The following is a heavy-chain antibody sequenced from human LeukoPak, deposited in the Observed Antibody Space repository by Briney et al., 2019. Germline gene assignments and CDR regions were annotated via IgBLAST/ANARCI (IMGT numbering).Heavy chain of an antibody. Sequence: PSETLSLTCTVSGGSISSSSYYWGWIRQPPGKGLEWIGSFFYSGSTNYNPSLKSRVTISVDKSKNQFSLKLRSVTAADTAVYYCASFRTQYAFDIWGQGTMVTVSS. V-gene: IGHV4-39*07. D-gene: IGHD3/OR15-3a*01. CDR1: GGSISSSSYY. J-gene: IGHJ3*02. CDR2: FFYSGST. CDR3: ASFRTQYAFDI.